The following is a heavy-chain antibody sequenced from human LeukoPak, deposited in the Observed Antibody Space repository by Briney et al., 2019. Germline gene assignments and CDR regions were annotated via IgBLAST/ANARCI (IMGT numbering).Heavy chain of an antibody. V-gene: IGHV3-23*01. D-gene: IGHD2-21*01. CDR2: ISGSGCGT. J-gene: IGHJ4*02. Sequence: PGGSLRLSCAASGFTFRSYAMSWARLAPGKGLECVSTISGSGCGTWYPDSVKGRFTISRDNSKNTLWLHMTSLRAEDTAIYYCAKGSYSRDSSPTGDDYWGQGTLVTVSS. CDR1: GFTFRSYA. CDR3: AKGSYSRDSSPTGDDY.